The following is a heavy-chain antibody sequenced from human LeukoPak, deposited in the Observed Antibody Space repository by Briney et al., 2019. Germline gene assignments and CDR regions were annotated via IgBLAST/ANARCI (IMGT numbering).Heavy chain of an antibody. J-gene: IGHJ4*02. CDR1: GFTFSSYS. V-gene: IGHV3-21*01. Sequence: GSLILSCAASGFTFSSYSMNWVRQAPGKGLEWVSSISSSSSYIYYADSVKGRFTISRDNAKNSLYLQMNSLRAEDTAVYYCARGRITMVRGVTDFDYWGQGTLVTVSS. D-gene: IGHD3-10*01. CDR3: ARGRITMVRGVTDFDY. CDR2: ISSSSSYI.